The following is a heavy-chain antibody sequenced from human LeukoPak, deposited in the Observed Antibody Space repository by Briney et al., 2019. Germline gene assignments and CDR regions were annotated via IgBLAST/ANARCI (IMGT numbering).Heavy chain of an antibody. CDR3: ARDQRSLTGRVDY. V-gene: IGHV3-21*01. CDR2: ISSSSSYI. CDR1: GFTFSSYS. J-gene: IGHJ4*02. Sequence: GGSLRLSCAASGFTFSSYSMNWVRQAPGKGLEWVSSISSSSSYIYYADSVKGRFTISKDNAKNSLYLQMNSLRAEDTAVYYCARDQRSLTGRVDYWGQGTLVTVSS. D-gene: IGHD3-9*01.